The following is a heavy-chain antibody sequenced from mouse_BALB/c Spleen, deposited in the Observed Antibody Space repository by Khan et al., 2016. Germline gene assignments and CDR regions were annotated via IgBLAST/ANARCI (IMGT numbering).Heavy chain of an antibody. V-gene: IGHV14-3*02. CDR2: IDPANGNT. Sequence: VRLQQSGAELVKPGASVKLSCTASGFNIKDTYMHWVKQRPEQGLEWIGRIDPANGNTKCDPKFQGKATITADTSSNTAYLQLSSLTSEDTAVYYCARSPYDYDVGFAYWGQGTLVTVSA. CDR1: GFNIKDTY. CDR3: ARSPYDYDVGFAY. J-gene: IGHJ3*01. D-gene: IGHD2-4*01.